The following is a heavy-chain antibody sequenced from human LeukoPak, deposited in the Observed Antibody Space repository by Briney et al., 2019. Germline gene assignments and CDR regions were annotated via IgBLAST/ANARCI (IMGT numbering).Heavy chain of an antibody. CDR2: IQQGGGEK. CDR3: ARAGGNSGYNSQFNWFDT. Sequence: TGGSLRLSCTASDFTFSGYWMSWVRQPPGKGLEWVANIQQGGGEKHYVDSVKGRFTISRDNAKNSLYLQMNSLRAEDTAVYYCARAGGNSGYNSQFNWFDTWGQGTLVTVSS. CDR1: DFTFSGYW. D-gene: IGHD5-12*01. V-gene: IGHV3-7*03. J-gene: IGHJ5*02.